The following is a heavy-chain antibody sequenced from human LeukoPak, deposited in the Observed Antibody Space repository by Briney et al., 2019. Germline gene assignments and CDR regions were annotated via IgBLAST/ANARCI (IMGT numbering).Heavy chain of an antibody. V-gene: IGHV3-48*01. J-gene: IGHJ6*03. CDR1: GFTFNSYA. CDR2: ISSSSNII. D-gene: IGHD5-12*01. CDR3: AKGGGYEAQYYYYYLDV. Sequence: GGSLRLSCAASGFTFNSYAFNWVRQAPGKGLEWVSYISSSSNIIYYADSVKGRFTISRDNSKNTLYLQMKSLRAEDTAVYYCAKGGGYEAQYYYYYLDVWGKGTTVTISS.